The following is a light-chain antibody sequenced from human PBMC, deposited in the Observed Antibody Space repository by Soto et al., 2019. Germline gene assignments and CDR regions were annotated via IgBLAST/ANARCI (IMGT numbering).Light chain of an antibody. V-gene: IGLV2-14*03. CDR1: SSDVGDYIY. CDR2: DVT. J-gene: IGLJ1*01. Sequence: QSVLTQPASVSGSPGQSITISCTGTSSDVGDYIYVSWYQHHPGKAPKLMIYDVTNRPSGVSNRFSGSKSGNTASLTISGLQAEDEADYYCSSYTTSRSYVFGTGTKDTVL. CDR3: SSYTTSRSYV.